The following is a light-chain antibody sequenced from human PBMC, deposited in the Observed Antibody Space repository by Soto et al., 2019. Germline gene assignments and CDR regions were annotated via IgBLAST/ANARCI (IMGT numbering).Light chain of an antibody. J-gene: IGKJ3*01. CDR3: QQLKSYPRT. CDR2: AAS. CDR1: QGISSY. Sequence: AIRMTQSPSSLSASTGDRVTITCRASQGISSYLAWYQQKPGKAPKLLIYAASTLQSGVPSRFSGSGSGTDFTLTISCLQSEDFATYYCQQLKSYPRTFGPGTKVEIK. V-gene: IGKV1-8*01.